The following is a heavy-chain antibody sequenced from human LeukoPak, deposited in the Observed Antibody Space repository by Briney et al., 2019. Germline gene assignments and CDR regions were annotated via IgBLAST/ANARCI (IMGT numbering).Heavy chain of an antibody. CDR3: ARVDRVAGTIGFDY. CDR1: GGSISSSSYY. CDR2: IYYSGST. Sequence: SETLSLTCTVSGGSISSSSYYWGWIRQPPGKGLEWIGSIYYSGSTYYNPSLKSRVTISVDTSKNQFSLKLSSVTAADTAVYYCARVDRVAGTIGFDYWGQGTLVTVSS. V-gene: IGHV4-39*01. J-gene: IGHJ4*02. D-gene: IGHD6-19*01.